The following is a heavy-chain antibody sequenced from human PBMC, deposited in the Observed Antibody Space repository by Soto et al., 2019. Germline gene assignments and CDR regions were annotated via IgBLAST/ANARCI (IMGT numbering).Heavy chain of an antibody. CDR3: ARQPYCSGWPRGRELDY. V-gene: IGHV1-18*01. CDR1: GYTFTSYG. CDR2: ISADNGNT. Sequence: QVQLVQSGAEVKNPGASVKVSCKASGYTFTSYGISWVRQAPGQGFEWMGRISADNGNTNSAQKFQGRVSMTRDTSTSTAYMELRSLRSYDTAVYYCARQPYCSGWPRGRELDYWGQGTLVTVSS. D-gene: IGHD6-19*01. J-gene: IGHJ4*02.